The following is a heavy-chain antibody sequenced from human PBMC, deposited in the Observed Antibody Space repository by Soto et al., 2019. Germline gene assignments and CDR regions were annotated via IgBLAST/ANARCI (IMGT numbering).Heavy chain of an antibody. Sequence: SETLSLTCTVSGGSISSSSYYWGWIRQPPGKGLEWIGSFYYSGSTYYNPSLKSRVTISVDTSKNQFSLKLSSVTAADTAMYYCARFIVATIPPTPKYYFDYWGQGTLVTVSS. V-gene: IGHV4-39*01. CDR2: FYYSGST. J-gene: IGHJ4*02. D-gene: IGHD5-12*01. CDR3: ARFIVATIPPTPKYYFDY. CDR1: GGSISSSSYY.